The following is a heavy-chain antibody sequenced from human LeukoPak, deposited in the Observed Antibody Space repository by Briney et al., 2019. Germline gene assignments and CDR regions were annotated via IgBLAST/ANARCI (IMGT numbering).Heavy chain of an antibody. Sequence: SETLSLTCTVSGGSISSSSYYWGWIRQPPGKGLEWIGNVDKRGSTNYNPSFKSRVIVSSDTSRNEFSLKLNSVTAADTAIYYCARGGSSCYGCHDWFDPWGQGTRVTVSS. CDR1: GGSISSSSYY. J-gene: IGHJ5*02. CDR3: ARGGSSCYGCHDWFDP. D-gene: IGHD2-2*01. CDR2: VDKRGST. V-gene: IGHV4-39*07.